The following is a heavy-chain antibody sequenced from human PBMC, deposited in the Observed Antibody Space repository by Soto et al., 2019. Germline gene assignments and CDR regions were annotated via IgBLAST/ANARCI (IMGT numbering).Heavy chain of an antibody. CDR1: GFTFSDYY. V-gene: IGHV3-11*06. Sequence: QVQLVESGGGLVKPGGSLRLSCAASGFTFSDYYMSWIRQAPGKGLEWVSYISSSSSYTNYADSVKGRFTISRDNAKNSLYLQMNSLRAEDTAVYYCARSIPYSSSLVDYWGQGTLVTVSS. D-gene: IGHD6-13*01. CDR3: ARSIPYSSSLVDY. J-gene: IGHJ4*02. CDR2: ISSSSSYT.